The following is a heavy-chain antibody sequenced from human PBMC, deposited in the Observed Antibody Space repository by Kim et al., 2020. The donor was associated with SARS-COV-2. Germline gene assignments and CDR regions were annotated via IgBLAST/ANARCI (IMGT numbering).Heavy chain of an antibody. D-gene: IGHD5-12*01. V-gene: IGHV1-46*01. CDR3: ARQGMATIYPPCDY. J-gene: IGHJ4*02. Sequence: QKFQGQVPMTRDTSTSTVYMELSSLRSEDTAVYYCARQGMATIYPPCDYWGQGTLVTVSS.